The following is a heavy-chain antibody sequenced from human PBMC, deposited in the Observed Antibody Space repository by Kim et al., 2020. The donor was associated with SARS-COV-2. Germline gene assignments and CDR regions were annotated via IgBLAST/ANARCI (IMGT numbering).Heavy chain of an antibody. J-gene: IGHJ4*02. Sequence: SPSLKSRVTISVDTSKDQFSLKLSSVTAADTAVYYCARQKYGAAAILVDYWGQGTLVTVSS. D-gene: IGHD6-13*01. CDR3: ARQKYGAAAILVDY. V-gene: IGHV4-39*01.